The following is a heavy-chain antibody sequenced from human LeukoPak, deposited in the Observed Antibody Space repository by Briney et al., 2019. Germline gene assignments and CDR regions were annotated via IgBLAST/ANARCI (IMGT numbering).Heavy chain of an antibody. Sequence: SETLSLTCTVSGYSISSGYYWGWIRQPPGKGLEWIGSIYHSGSTYYNPSLKSRVTISVDTSKNQFSLKLSSVTAADTAVYYCARVKDTVTTYFDNWGQGTLVTVSS. V-gene: IGHV4-38-2*02. D-gene: IGHD3-3*01. CDR1: GYSISSGYY. J-gene: IGHJ4*02. CDR2: IYHSGST. CDR3: ARVKDTVTTYFDN.